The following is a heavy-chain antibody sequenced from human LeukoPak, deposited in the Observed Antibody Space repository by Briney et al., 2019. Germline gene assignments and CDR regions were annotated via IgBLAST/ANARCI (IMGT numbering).Heavy chain of an antibody. CDR3: ARDPGSSAFDY. D-gene: IGHD5/OR15-5a*01. CDR2: INQDESVK. J-gene: IGHJ4*02. Sequence: PGGCLRLSCAASGFTFSSYEMNWVRQAPGKGLEFVANINQDESVKNYVDSVKGRFTISRDNAENSLHLQMNSLRVEDTAVYYCARDPGSSAFDYWGRGTLVTVSS. V-gene: IGHV3-7*01. CDR1: GFTFSSYE.